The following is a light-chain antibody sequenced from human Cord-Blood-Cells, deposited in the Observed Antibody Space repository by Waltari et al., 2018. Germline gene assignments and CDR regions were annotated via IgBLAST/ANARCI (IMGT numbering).Light chain of an antibody. J-gene: IGLJ3*02. CDR3: AAWDDSLSGRDWV. V-gene: IGLV1-47*01. CDR2: RNN. Sequence: QSVLTQPPSASGTPGQRVTISCSGSSSNIGSNYVYWYQQLPGTAPKLLIYRNNRRPSGVPDRFSVSKSGTSASRAISGLRSEDEADYYCAAWDDSLSGRDWVFGGGTKLTVL. CDR1: SSNIGSNY.